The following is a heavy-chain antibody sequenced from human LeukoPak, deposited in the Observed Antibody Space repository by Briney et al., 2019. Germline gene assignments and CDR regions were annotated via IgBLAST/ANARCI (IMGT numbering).Heavy chain of an antibody. CDR1: GGSISSSNR. CDR2: IYHSGST. D-gene: IGHD6-13*01. J-gene: IGHJ4*02. Sequence: PSETLSLTSAVSGGSISSSNRWSWVRQPPGKGLEWIGEIYHSGSTNYNPSLKSRVTISVDKSRNQFSLKLSSVTAADTAVYYCASSWAGYFDYWGQGTLVTVSS. CDR3: ASSWAGYFDY. V-gene: IGHV4-4*02.